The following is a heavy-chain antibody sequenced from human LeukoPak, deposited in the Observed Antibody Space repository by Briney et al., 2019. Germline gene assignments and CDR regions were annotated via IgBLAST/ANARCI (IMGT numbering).Heavy chain of an antibody. V-gene: IGHV1-2*06. Sequence: GASVKVSCKVSGYTLTELSMHWVRQAPGQGLEWMGRINPNSGGTNYAQKFQGRVTMTRDTSISTAYMELSRLRSDDTAVYYCARDPEDLYYFDYWGQGTLVTVSS. CDR3: ARDPEDLYYFDY. CDR2: INPNSGGT. J-gene: IGHJ4*02. CDR1: GYTLTELS.